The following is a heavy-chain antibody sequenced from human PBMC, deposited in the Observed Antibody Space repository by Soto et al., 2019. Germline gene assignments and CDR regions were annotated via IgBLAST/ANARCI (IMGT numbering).Heavy chain of an antibody. J-gene: IGHJ4*02. CDR1: GFTFSYYA. D-gene: IGHD2-15*01. Sequence: EVQLFESGGGLVQPGGSLRLSCAAPGFTFSYYAMSWVRQAPGTGLEWVSAISDTGGSTYHADYVRGRFTISRDNSRNTLFLQMTSLRAEDTAVYYCVKGSRASRPYYFDYWGQGTLVTVSS. V-gene: IGHV3-23*01. CDR3: VKGSRASRPYYFDY. CDR2: ISDTGGST.